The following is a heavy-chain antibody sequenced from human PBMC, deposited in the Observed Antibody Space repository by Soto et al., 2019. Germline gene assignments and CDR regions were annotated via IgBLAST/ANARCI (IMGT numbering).Heavy chain of an antibody. Sequence: QMQLVQSGPEVKKPGTSVKVSCKASGFTFTSSAMQWVRQARGQRLEWIGWIVVGSGNTNYAQKFQERVTITRDMSTSTAYMELSSLRSEDTAVYYCAAGLAYCGGDRYRDAFDIWCQGTMVTVSS. J-gene: IGHJ3*02. CDR3: AAGLAYCGGDRYRDAFDI. CDR2: IVVGSGNT. CDR1: GFTFTSSA. D-gene: IGHD2-21*02. V-gene: IGHV1-58*02.